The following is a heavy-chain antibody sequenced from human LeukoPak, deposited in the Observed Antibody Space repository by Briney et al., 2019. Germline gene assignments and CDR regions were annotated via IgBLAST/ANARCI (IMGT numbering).Heavy chain of an antibody. CDR2: INHSGST. Sequence: TSETLSLTCAVYGGSFSGYYWSWIRQPPGKGLEWIGEINHSGSTNYYPSLKSRVTISVDTSKNQFSLKLSSVTAADTAVYYCARGRPFITMIVVVKYDYWGQGTLVTVSS. V-gene: IGHV4-34*01. CDR1: GGSFSGYY. J-gene: IGHJ4*02. CDR3: ARGRPFITMIVVVKYDY. D-gene: IGHD3-22*01.